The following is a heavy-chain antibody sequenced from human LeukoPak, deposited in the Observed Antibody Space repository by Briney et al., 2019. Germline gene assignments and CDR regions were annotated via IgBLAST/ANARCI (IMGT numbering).Heavy chain of an antibody. CDR2: IKQDGSEK. D-gene: IGHD6-13*01. CDR1: GFSVSGYW. V-gene: IGHV3-7*01. Sequence: GGSLRLSCAVSGFSVSGYWMTWVRQAPGKGLEWVANIKQDGSEKNYVDSVKGRFTISRDNAENSLFLRMNSLRAEDTAVYYCAREWQGGIAAAGTRIEGDYWGQGTLVAVSS. J-gene: IGHJ4*02. CDR3: AREWQGGIAAAGTRIEGDY.